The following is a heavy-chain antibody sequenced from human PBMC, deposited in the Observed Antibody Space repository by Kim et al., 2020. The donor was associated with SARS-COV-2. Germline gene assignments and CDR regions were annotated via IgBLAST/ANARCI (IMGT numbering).Heavy chain of an antibody. CDR1: GYTFNMYG. CDR2: ISAYNGKT. CDR3: AAGIGSGWFFDY. V-gene: IGHV1-18*01. D-gene: IGHD6-19*01. Sequence: ASVKVSCKTSGYTFNMYGVNWVRQAPGQGLEWMGWISAYNGKTKTAQSLQGRVTMTTDTSTSTAYMELRNLRSDDTAVYYCAAGIGSGWFFDYWGQGTLV. J-gene: IGHJ4*02.